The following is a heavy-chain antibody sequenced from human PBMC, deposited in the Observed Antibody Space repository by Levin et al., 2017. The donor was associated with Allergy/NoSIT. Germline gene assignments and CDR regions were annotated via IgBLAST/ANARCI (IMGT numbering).Heavy chain of an antibody. V-gene: IGHV4-59*11. CDR2: VYYSGTT. CDR1: GGSIRDHF. J-gene: IGHJ6*03. Sequence: SQTLSLTCPVSGGSIRDHFWSWIRQAPGKGLEWIGEVYYSGTTNYTPSLKSRVTISVDTYDNQFSLKLRSVTAADTAIYYCARYRREYSGHDHYYYYYMDVWGKGTTVTVSS. CDR3: ARYRREYSGHDHYYYYYMDV. D-gene: IGHD5-12*01.